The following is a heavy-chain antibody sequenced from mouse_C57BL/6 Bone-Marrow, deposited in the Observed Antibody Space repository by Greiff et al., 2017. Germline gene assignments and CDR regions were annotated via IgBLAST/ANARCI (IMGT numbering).Heavy chain of an antibody. J-gene: IGHJ2*01. CDR3: ARQRGLRQYYFGY. D-gene: IGHD1-1*01. Sequence: EVKLVESGGGLVQPGGSLKLSCAASGFTFSDYYMYWVRQTPEKRLEWVAYISNGGGSTYYPDTVKGRFTISRDNAKNTLYLQMSRLKSEDTAMYYCARQRGLRQYYFGYWGQGTTLTVSS. V-gene: IGHV5-12*01. CDR2: ISNGGGST. CDR1: GFTFSDYY.